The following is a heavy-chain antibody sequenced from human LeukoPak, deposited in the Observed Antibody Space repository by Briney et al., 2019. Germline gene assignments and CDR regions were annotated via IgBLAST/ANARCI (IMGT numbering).Heavy chain of an antibody. CDR1: GFTFSTYA. CDR2: VSTSGGST. J-gene: IGHJ4*02. CDR3: LGYCSGGRCYSGGH. V-gene: IGHV3-23*01. D-gene: IGHD2-15*01. Sequence: GGSLRLSCAASGFTFSTYAMIWVRQAREKGLEWVSSVSTSGGSTYYADSVKGRFTISRDNSKNTQYLQMNSLSAEDTAIYYRLGYCSGGRCYSGGHWGQGTLVTVSS.